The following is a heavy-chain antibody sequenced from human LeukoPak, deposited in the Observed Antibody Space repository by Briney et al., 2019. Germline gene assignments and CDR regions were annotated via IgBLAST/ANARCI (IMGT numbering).Heavy chain of an antibody. V-gene: IGHV4-59*08. CDR2: IYYRGST. D-gene: IGHD5-12*01. CDR1: GGSISSYY. CDR3: ARQGYSGYDWSYYYYGMDV. Sequence: SETLSLTCTVSGGSISSYYWSWIRQPPGKGLEWIGYIYYRGSTNYNPSLTRRVTTSVDTSKNQFSLRMSSVTAADTAVYYCARQGYSGYDWSYYYYGMDVWGQGTTVTVSS. J-gene: IGHJ6*02.